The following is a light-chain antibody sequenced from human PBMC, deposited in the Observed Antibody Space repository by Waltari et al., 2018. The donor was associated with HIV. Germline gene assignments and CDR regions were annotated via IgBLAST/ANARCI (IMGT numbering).Light chain of an antibody. V-gene: IGKV3-15*01. J-gene: IGKJ3*01. CDR3: QQYNNWPPFT. CDR2: GPS. Sequence: EIVMTQSPATLSVSPGERATLSCRASQSVSSNLSWYQQKPGQAPRLLIYGPSTRATGIPARFIGSGSGTEFTLTISSLHSEDFAVYYCQQYNNWPPFTFGPGTKVDIK. CDR1: QSVSSN.